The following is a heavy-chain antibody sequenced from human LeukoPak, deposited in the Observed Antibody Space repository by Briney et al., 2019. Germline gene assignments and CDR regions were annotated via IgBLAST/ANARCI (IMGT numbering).Heavy chain of an antibody. CDR1: GFTFGDYA. Sequence: PGGSLRLSCTASGFTFGDYAMSWVRQAPGKGLEWEGFIRSKAYGGTTEYAASVKGRFTISRDDSKSIAYLQMNSLKTEDTAVYYCTRAGLSSGYYSDAFDIWGQGTMVTVSS. CDR2: IRSKAYGGTT. J-gene: IGHJ3*02. D-gene: IGHD3-22*01. V-gene: IGHV3-49*04. CDR3: TRAGLSSGYYSDAFDI.